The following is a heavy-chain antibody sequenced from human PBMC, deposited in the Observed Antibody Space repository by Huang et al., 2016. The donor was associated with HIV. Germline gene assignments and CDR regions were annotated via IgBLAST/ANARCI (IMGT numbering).Heavy chain of an antibody. CDR2: IKQDGSEK. Sequence: EVQLVESGGGLVQPGGSLRLSCAASGFTFSSYWRSWVRQAPGKGLEWVANIKQDGSEKYYVDSVKGRFTSSRDNAKNSLYLQMNSLRAEDTAVYYCARPSTWGQGTLVTVSS. CDR3: ARPST. CDR1: GFTFSSYW. J-gene: IGHJ5*02. V-gene: IGHV3-7*01. D-gene: IGHD2-2*01.